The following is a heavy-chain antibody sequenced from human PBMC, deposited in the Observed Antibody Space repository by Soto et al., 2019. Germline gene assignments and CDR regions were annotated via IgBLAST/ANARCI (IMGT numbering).Heavy chain of an antibody. J-gene: IGHJ4*02. CDR1: GYTFPSYY. D-gene: IGHD3-22*01. CDR3: AREEWTYYDSSGSYYFDY. Sequence: GASVKVFCKASGYTFPSYYMHWVRQAPGQGLEWMGIINPSGGSTSYAQKFQGRVTMTRDTSTSTVYMELSSLRSEDTAVYYCAREEWTYYDSSGSYYFDYWGQGTLVTVSS. CDR2: INPSGGST. V-gene: IGHV1-46*01.